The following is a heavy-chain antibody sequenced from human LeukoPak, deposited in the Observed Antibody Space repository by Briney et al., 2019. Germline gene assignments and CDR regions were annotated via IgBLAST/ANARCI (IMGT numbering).Heavy chain of an antibody. Sequence: GASVKVSCKASGYTFTGYYMHWVRQAPGQGLEWMGWINPNSGGTNYAQKFQGRVTMTRDTSISTAYMELSRLRSDDTAVYYCARVAYDFWSGYSDVWGKGTTVTVSS. CDR2: INPNSGGT. J-gene: IGHJ6*04. CDR1: GYTFTGYY. D-gene: IGHD3-3*01. CDR3: ARVAYDFWSGYSDV. V-gene: IGHV1-2*02.